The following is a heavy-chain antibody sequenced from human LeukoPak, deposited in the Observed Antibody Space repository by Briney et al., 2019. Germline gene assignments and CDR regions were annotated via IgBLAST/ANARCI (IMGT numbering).Heavy chain of an antibody. CDR3: AYGLWFRELFDY. J-gene: IGHJ4*02. D-gene: IGHD3-10*01. V-gene: IGHV4-39*01. Sequence: SETLSLTCTVSGGSISSSSYYWGWIRQPPGKGLEWIGGIYYSGSTYYNPSLKSRVTISVDTSKNQFSLKLSSVTAADTAVYYCAYGLWFRELFDYWGQGTLVTVSS. CDR2: IYYSGST. CDR1: GGSISSSSYY.